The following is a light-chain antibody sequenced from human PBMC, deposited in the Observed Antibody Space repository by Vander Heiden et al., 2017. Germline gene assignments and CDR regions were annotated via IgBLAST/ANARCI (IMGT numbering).Light chain of an antibody. CDR3: RQYNIWPRT. CDR2: GAS. V-gene: IGKV3D-15*01. CDR1: QSLNNN. J-gene: IGKJ1*01. Sequence: DREMTQSPATLSVSPGEGGTLSCRASQSLNNNFLAWYQQKPGQAPMLLIYGASTRATGIPDRFSGSGSGTDFTLTISSLQSEDFAVYYCRQYNIWPRTFGQGTKVEIK.